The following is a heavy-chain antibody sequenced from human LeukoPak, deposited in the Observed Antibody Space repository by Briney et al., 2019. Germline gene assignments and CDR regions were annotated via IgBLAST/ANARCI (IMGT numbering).Heavy chain of an antibody. CDR2: IYYSGST. CDR1: GGSVSSGSYY. Sequence: SETLSLTCTVSGGSVSSGSYYWSWIRQPPGKRLEWIGYIYYSGSTNYNPSLKSRVTISVDTSKNQFSLKLSSVTAADTAVYYCARDRDGEQLSYWGQGTLVTVSS. D-gene: IGHD3-10*01. CDR3: ARDRDGEQLSY. V-gene: IGHV4-61*01. J-gene: IGHJ4*02.